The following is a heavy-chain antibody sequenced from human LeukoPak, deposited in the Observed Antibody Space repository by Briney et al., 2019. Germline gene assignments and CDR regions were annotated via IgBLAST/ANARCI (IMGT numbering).Heavy chain of an antibody. J-gene: IGHJ5*02. Sequence: SETLSLTCTVSGGSISSGSHYWSWIRQPAGKGLEWIGRIYASGSTNYNPSLNSRVTISVDTSKNQFSLRLSSVTAADTAVYYCARGLGRGLIITEGWFDPWGQGTLVTVSS. CDR1: GGSISSGSHY. CDR3: ARGLGRGLIITEGWFDP. D-gene: IGHD3-10*01. CDR2: IYASGST. V-gene: IGHV4-61*02.